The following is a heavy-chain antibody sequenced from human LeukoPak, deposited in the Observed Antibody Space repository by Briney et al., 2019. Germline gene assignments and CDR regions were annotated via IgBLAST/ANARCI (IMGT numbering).Heavy chain of an antibody. CDR2: INHSEST. J-gene: IGHJ4*02. D-gene: IGHD3-22*01. V-gene: IGHV4-34*01. CDR1: GGSFSGYY. CDR3: AIIGPGDSSGYYIDY. Sequence: SETLSLTCAVYGGSFSGYYWSWIRQPPGKGLEWIGEINHSESTNYNPSLKSRVTISVDTSKNQFSLKLSSVTAADTAVYYCAIIGPGDSSGYYIDYWGQGTLVTVSS.